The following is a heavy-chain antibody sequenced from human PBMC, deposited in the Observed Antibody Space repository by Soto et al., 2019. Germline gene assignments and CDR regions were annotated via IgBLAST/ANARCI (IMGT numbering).Heavy chain of an antibody. Sequence: GGSLRLSCAASGFTFSSYEMNWVRQAPGKGLEWVSYISSSGSTIYYADSVKGRFTISRDNAKNSLYLQMNSLRAEDTAVYYCARDYGGSSFDYWGQGTMVTVSS. D-gene: IGHD6-13*01. V-gene: IGHV3-48*03. CDR1: GFTFSSYE. J-gene: IGHJ4*02. CDR2: ISSSGSTI. CDR3: ARDYGGSSFDY.